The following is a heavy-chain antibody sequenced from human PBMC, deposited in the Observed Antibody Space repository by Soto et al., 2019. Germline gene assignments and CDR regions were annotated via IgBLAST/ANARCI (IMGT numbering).Heavy chain of an antibody. V-gene: IGHV1-3*01. D-gene: IGHD3-22*01. Sequence: ASVKVSCNASGYTFTSAAMHWLRQAAGQRPEWMGWINADSGNTKYSQKFQGRVTITRDISASTVYMVLSSLRSEDTAVYFCARRTHYPDTLCSSREYFEIWGQGTLVTVSS. CDR1: GYTFTSAA. CDR2: INADSGNT. J-gene: IGHJ1*01. CDR3: ARRTHYPDTLCSSREYFEI.